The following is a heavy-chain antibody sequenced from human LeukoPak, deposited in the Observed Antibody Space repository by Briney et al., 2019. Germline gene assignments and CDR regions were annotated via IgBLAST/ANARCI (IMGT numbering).Heavy chain of an antibody. CDR1: GYTFTSYY. Sequence: ASVTVSFTASGYTFTSYYMHWVRQAPGQGLEWMGIINPSGGSTSYAQKFQGRVTMTRDTSTSTVYMELSSLRSEDTAVYYCARLEYNWNDLYYYGMDVWGQGTTVTVSS. V-gene: IGHV1-46*01. D-gene: IGHD1-1*01. J-gene: IGHJ6*02. CDR2: INPSGGST. CDR3: ARLEYNWNDLYYYGMDV.